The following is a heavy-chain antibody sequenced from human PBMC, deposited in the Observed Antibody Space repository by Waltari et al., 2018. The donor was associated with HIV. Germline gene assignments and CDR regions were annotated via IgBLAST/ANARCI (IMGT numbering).Heavy chain of an antibody. CDR3: TWDHKAVSDY. J-gene: IGHJ4*02. CDR1: GFSSSDVW. D-gene: IGHD1-26*01. V-gene: IGHV3-15*06. CDR2: IKSRANGLTE. Sequence: EGQLVESGGDFVRLGRSLRLPWAAPGFSSSDVWMTWVRQAPGKAMGGIGTIKSRANGLTETFAPVLNRGLTISRDDSKEMFYLQMDNLRTADQAINFCTWDHKAVSDYWGQGTRVTVSS.